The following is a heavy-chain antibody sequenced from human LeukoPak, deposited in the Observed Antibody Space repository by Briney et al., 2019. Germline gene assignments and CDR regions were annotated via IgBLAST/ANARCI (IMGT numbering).Heavy chain of an antibody. CDR1: GGSFSGYY. CDR2: IYYSGST. Sequence: PSETLSLTCAVYGGSFSGYYWSWIRQPPGKGLEWIGSIYYSGSTYYNPSLKSRVTISVDTSKNQFSLKLSSVTAADTAVYYCASLLSFYGSGSYRDYWGQGTLVTVSS. D-gene: IGHD3-10*01. J-gene: IGHJ4*02. CDR3: ASLLSFYGSGSYRDY. V-gene: IGHV4-34*01.